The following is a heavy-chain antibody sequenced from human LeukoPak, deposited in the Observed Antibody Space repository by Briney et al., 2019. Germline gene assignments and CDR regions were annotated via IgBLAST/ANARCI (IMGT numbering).Heavy chain of an antibody. Sequence: GGSLRLSCTASGFTFSNYAMSWVRQAPGKGLEWVSAISGSGGSTYYADSVKGRFTISRDNSKNTLYPQMNSLRAEDTAVYYCAKEPIGYSSSWYGDYYYAMDVWGQGTTVTVSS. CDR3: AKEPIGYSSSWYGDYYYAMDV. D-gene: IGHD6-13*01. CDR2: ISGSGGST. J-gene: IGHJ6*02. V-gene: IGHV3-23*01. CDR1: GFTFSNYA.